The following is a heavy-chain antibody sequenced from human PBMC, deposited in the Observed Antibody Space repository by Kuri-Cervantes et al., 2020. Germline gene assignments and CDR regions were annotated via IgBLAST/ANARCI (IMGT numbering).Heavy chain of an antibody. V-gene: IGHV3-30*03. Sequence: GESLKISCTASGFTFSSYGMHWVRQAPGKGLEWVAVISYDGSNKYYADSVKGRFTISRDNSKNTLYLQMNSLRAEDTAVYYCARGSATVSTTNDYWGQGTLVTVSS. CDR1: GFTFSSYG. CDR3: ARGSATVSTTNDY. J-gene: IGHJ4*02. D-gene: IGHD2-15*01. CDR2: ISYDGSNK.